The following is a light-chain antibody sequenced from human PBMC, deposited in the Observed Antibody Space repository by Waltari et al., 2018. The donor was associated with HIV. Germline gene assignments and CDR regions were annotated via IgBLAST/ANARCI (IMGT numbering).Light chain of an antibody. CDR3: ALYMGSGTWV. J-gene: IGLJ3*02. Sequence: QTVVTQAPSFSVSPGGTAPITCALSSGSVSSTYYPSWDPPTPGQAPRTLIYSTNTRSSGVPDRFSGSILGNKAALTITGAQADDESVYYCALYMGSGTWVFGGGTKLTVL. V-gene: IGLV8-61*01. CDR1: SGSVSSTYY. CDR2: STN.